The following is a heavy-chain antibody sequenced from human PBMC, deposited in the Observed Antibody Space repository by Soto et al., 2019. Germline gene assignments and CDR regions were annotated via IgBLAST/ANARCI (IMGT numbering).Heavy chain of an antibody. Sequence: ASVKVSCKASGYTFTSYAMHWVRQAPGQRLEWMGWINAGNGNTKYSQKFQGRVTITRDTSASTAYMELSSLRSEDTAVYYCAAVMYYDSSGYYPAFDIWGQGTMVNVSS. CDR3: AAVMYYDSSGYYPAFDI. D-gene: IGHD3-22*01. CDR2: INAGNGNT. V-gene: IGHV1-3*01. CDR1: GYTFTSYA. J-gene: IGHJ3*02.